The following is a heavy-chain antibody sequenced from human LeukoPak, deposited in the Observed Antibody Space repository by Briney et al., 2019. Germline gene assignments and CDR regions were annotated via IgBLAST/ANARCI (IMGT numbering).Heavy chain of an antibody. CDR3: VRDGGFDS. Sequence: ASVKVSCKASGYTFTDYYMHWVRQAPGQGLEWMGWINPNSGDTNYAQKFQGRVTMTRDTFISAVYMELSRLRSDDTAVYYCVRDGGFDSWGQGTLVTVSS. D-gene: IGHD2-15*01. CDR2: INPNSGDT. CDR1: GYTFTDYY. J-gene: IGHJ4*02. V-gene: IGHV1-2*02.